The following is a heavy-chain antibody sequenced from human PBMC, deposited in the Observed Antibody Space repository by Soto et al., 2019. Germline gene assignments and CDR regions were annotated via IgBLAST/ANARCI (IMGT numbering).Heavy chain of an antibody. V-gene: IGHV3-21*01. CDR3: ARGRDGITMVRGAD. Sequence: TGGSLRLSCAASGFTFSNYNMNWVRQAPGKGLEWVSSISSSSSYIYSADSVKGRFTISRDNAKNSLYLQMNSLRAEDTAVYYCARGRDGITMVRGADWGQGTLVTVSS. CDR1: GFTFSNYN. D-gene: IGHD3-10*01. CDR2: ISSSSSYI. J-gene: IGHJ4*02.